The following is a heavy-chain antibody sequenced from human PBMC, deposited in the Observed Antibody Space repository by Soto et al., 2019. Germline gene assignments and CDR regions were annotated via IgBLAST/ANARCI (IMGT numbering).Heavy chain of an antibody. Sequence: QVHLVESGGGVVQPGRSLTISCVGSGFAFSTYGMHWVRQAPAKGLEWVALISYDGTGKYYADSVKGRFSISRDNSKQTLTLQMDSPRPEDTAVYYCAKDFGAWSDSWGQGTLVNVSS. D-gene: IGHD6-19*01. J-gene: IGHJ5*02. CDR1: GFAFSTYG. CDR2: ISYDGTGK. CDR3: AKDFGAWSDS. V-gene: IGHV3-30*18.